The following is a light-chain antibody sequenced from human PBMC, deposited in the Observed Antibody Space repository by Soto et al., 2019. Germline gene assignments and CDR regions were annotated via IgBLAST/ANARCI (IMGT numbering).Light chain of an antibody. CDR2: QAS. J-gene: IGKJ4*01. Sequence: DIQLSQSPSTLSASVGDRVTISCRASQTVRTYLAWYQQKPGKAPKLLIFQASTLESGVPSRFSGSGSGTDFTLTISSLEPEDFAVYYCQQRSNWPLTFGGGTKVEIK. CDR1: QTVRTY. CDR3: QQRSNWPLT. V-gene: IGKV1-5*03.